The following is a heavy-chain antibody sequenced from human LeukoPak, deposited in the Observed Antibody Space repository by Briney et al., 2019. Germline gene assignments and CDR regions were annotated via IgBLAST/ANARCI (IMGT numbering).Heavy chain of an antibody. D-gene: IGHD6-13*01. Sequence: SETLSLTCTVSGYSISSGYYRGWIRQPPGKGLEWIGSIYHSGSTYYNPSLKSRVTISVDTSKNQFSLKLSSVTAADTAVYYCARASSSWQRRYFDYWGQGTLVTVSS. V-gene: IGHV4-38-2*02. CDR3: ARASSSWQRRYFDY. CDR1: GYSISSGYY. J-gene: IGHJ4*02. CDR2: IYHSGST.